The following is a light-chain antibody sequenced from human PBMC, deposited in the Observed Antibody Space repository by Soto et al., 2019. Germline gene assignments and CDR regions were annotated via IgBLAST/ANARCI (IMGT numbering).Light chain of an antibody. CDR1: QGISNY. Sequence: DIQMTQSPSSLSASVGDRVTITCRASQGISNYLAWYQQKPGKVPKLLIYAASTLQSGVPSRFSGSGSGTDFTLTISGLLPEDVATYYCQKYNSAPRTFGPGTKVDIK. CDR2: AAS. CDR3: QKYNSAPRT. J-gene: IGKJ3*01. V-gene: IGKV1-27*01.